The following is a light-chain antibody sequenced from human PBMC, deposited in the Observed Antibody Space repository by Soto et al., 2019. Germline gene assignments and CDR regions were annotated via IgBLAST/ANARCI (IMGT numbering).Light chain of an antibody. CDR3: AAWDDSLRSVV. V-gene: IGLV1-47*01. CDR1: TPNIGSNY. CDR2: RND. Sequence: QSVLTQTPSTSGAPGQRVFISCSGSTPNIGSNYVYWYQQFPGTAPKLLILRNDQRPSGVPDRFSASKSGTSASLAINGLRSEDEAHYHCAAWDDSLRSVVFGGGTKVTVL. J-gene: IGLJ2*01.